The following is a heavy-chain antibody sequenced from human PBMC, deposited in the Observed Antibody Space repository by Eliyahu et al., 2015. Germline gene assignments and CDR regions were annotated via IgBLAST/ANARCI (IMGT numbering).Heavy chain of an antibody. D-gene: IGHD2-2*02. Sequence: QVQLQQWGAGRLKPSETLSLTCAVYGGSFSGYXXXWIXQPPGXGLEWIGEINXXGSTNYNPSLKSRVTISVDTSKNQFSLKLSSVTAADTAVYYCARRPHCSSTSCYIGPFDPWGQGTLVTVSS. CDR2: INXXGST. J-gene: IGHJ5*02. CDR1: GGSFSGYX. CDR3: ARRPHCSSTSCYIGPFDP. V-gene: IGHV4-34*01.